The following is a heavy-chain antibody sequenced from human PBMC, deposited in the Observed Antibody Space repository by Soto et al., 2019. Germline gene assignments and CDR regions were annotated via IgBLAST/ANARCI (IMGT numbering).Heavy chain of an antibody. J-gene: IGHJ4*02. V-gene: IGHV1-3*01. CDR2: INVGDGDA. D-gene: IGHD3-22*01. Sequence: QVQLVQSGAGVKMPGASMRVSCKASGYTFTTYAIHWVRQAPGQRLEWMGWINVGDGDAKYPQKFQGRVTITRDTSASIVYMGLTSLRSEDTAVYYWARGYDSRGYYYNGLDYWGQGTLVTVTS. CDR1: GYTFTTYA. CDR3: ARGYDSRGYYYNGLDY.